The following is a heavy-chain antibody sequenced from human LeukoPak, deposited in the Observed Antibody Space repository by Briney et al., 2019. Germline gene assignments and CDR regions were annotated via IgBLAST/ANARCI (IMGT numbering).Heavy chain of an antibody. CDR3: ARVSEAEYQLLPFDY. CDR1: GFTFSSYW. Sequence: GGSLRLSCAASGFTFSSYWMHWVRQAPGKGLVWVSRINSDGSSTSYADSVKGRFTISRDNAKSTLYLQMNSLRAEDTAVYYCARVSEAEYQLLPFDYWGQGTLVTVSS. CDR2: INSDGSST. J-gene: IGHJ4*02. V-gene: IGHV3-74*01. D-gene: IGHD2-2*01.